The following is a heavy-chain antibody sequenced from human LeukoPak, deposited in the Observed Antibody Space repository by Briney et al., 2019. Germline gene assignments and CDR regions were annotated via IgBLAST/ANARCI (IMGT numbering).Heavy chain of an antibody. CDR2: ISAYNGNT. CDR3: ARDVHRSPNTGGYSGYDPSYYYGMDV. D-gene: IGHD5-12*01. V-gene: IGHV1-18*01. Sequence: GASVKVSCKASGYTFTSYGITWVRQAPGQGLEWMGWISAYNGNTNYPQKLQGRVTMTTDTSTSTAYMELRSLRSDDTAVYYCARDVHRSPNTGGYSGYDPSYYYGMDVWGQGTTVTVSS. J-gene: IGHJ6*02. CDR1: GYTFTSYG.